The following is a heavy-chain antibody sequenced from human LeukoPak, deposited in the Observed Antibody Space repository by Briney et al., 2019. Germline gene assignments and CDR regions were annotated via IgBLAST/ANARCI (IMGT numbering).Heavy chain of an antibody. CDR1: GYSFTSYW. CDR2: IDPSDSYT. D-gene: IGHD2-2*01. V-gene: IGHV5-10-1*01. J-gene: IGHJ6*04. Sequence: GESLKISCKGSGYSFTSYWISWVRQMPGKGLEWVGRIDPSDSYTNYSPSFQGHVTISADKSISTAYLQWSSLKASDTAMYYCARQVVVVPAAIGYYYYYGMDVWGKGTTVTVSS. CDR3: ARQVVVVPAAIGYYYYYGMDV.